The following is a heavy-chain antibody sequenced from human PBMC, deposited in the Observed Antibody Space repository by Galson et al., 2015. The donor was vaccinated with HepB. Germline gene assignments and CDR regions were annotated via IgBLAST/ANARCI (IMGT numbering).Heavy chain of an antibody. CDR3: ARASGYFSGGSCRHKYNWFDP. D-gene: IGHD2-15*01. CDR1: GYTFTSYY. CDR2: INPSGGST. V-gene: IGHV1-46*01. Sequence: SVKVSCKASGYTFTSYYMHWVRQAPGQGLEWMGIINPSGGSTSYAQKFQGRVTMTRDTSTSTVYMELSSLRSEDTAVHYCARASGYFSGGSCRHKYNWFDPWGQGTPVTVSS. J-gene: IGHJ5*02.